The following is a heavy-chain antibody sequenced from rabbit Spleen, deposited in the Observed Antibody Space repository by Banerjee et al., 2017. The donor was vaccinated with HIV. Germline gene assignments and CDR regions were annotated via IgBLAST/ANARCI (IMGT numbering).Heavy chain of an antibody. CDR3: ARGQTYNTYDIWYGMDL. J-gene: IGHJ6*01. CDR1: GFSFSSSYW. V-gene: IGHV1S45*01. D-gene: IGHD5-1*01. CDR2: IYAGSSGSA. Sequence: QEHLEEFGGDLVKPEGSLTLTCTASGFSFSSSYWICWVRQAPGKGLEWIACIYAGSSGSAYYASWAKGRFTISKTSSTTVTLQMTSLTAADTATYFCARGQTYNTYDIWYGMDLWGQGTLVTVS.